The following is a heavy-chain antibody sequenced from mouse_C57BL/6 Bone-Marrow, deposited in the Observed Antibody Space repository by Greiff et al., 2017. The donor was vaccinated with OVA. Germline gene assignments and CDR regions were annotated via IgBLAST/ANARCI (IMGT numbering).Heavy chain of an antibody. D-gene: IGHD1-1*01. CDR1: GYTFTDYY. J-gene: IGHJ2*01. V-gene: IGHV1-75*01. CDR3: ARSLFITTVVAFDY. CDR2: IFPGSGST. Sequence: QVQLQQSGPELVKPGASVKISCKASGYTFTDYYINWVKQRPGQGLEWIGWIFPGSGSTYYNEKFKGKATLTVDKSSSTAYMLLSSLTSEDSAVYFCARSLFITTVVAFDYWGQGTTLTVSS.